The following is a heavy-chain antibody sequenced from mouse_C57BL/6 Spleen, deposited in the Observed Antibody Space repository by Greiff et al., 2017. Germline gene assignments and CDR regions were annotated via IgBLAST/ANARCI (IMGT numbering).Heavy chain of an antibody. CDR2: ISGGGGNT. CDR1: GFTFSSYT. D-gene: IGHD1-1*01. J-gene: IGHJ4*01. V-gene: IGHV5-9*01. Sequence: DVMLVESGGGLVKPGGSLKLSCAASGFTFSSYTMSWVRQTPEKRLEWVATISGGGGNTYYPDSVKGRFTISRDNAKNTLYLQMSSLRSEDTALYYCARVLLRYYAMDYWGQGTSVTVSS. CDR3: ARVLLRYYAMDY.